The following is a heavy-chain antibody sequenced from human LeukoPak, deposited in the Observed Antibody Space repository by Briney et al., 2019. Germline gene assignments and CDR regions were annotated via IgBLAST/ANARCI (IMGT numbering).Heavy chain of an antibody. V-gene: IGHV1-18*01. D-gene: IGHD4-11*01. CDR3: ARDFTVTTFDY. CDR2: ISAYNGNT. Sequence: ASVKVSCKASGYTFTSYGMSWVRQAPGQGLEWMGWISAYNGNTNYAQKLQGRVTTTTDTSTSTAYMELRSLRSDDTAVYYCARDFTVTTFDYWGQGTLVTVSS. CDR1: GYTFTSYG. J-gene: IGHJ4*02.